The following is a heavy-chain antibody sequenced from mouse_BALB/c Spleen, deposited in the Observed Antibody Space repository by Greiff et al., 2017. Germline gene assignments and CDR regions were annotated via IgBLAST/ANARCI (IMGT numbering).Heavy chain of an antibody. CDR1: GFTFSSYG. J-gene: IGHJ4*01. CDR3: ARHEGYRRDAMDY. CDR2: ISSGGSYT. Sequence: EVHLVESGGDLVKPGGSLKLSCAASGFTFSSYGMSWVRQTPDKRLEWVATISSGGSYTYYPDSVKGRFTISRDNAKNTLYLQMSSLKSEDTAMYYCARHEGYRRDAMDYWGQGTSVTVSS. D-gene: IGHD2-14*01. V-gene: IGHV5-6*01.